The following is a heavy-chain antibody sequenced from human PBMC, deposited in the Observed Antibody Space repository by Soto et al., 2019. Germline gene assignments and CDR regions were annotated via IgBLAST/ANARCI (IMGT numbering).Heavy chain of an antibody. Sequence: QVQLVESGGGLVKPGGSLRLSCAASGFTFSDYYMSWIRQGPGKGLEWGSYISSSSSYTKYANSVKGRFTISLDNAKNSLYLQMNSLRDEDTAVYYCARERIVLTAPEAFDYWGQATLVTVSS. J-gene: IGHJ4*02. CDR3: ARERIVLTAPEAFDY. CDR2: ISSSSSYT. V-gene: IGHV3-11*06. CDR1: GFTFSDYY. D-gene: IGHD2-21*02.